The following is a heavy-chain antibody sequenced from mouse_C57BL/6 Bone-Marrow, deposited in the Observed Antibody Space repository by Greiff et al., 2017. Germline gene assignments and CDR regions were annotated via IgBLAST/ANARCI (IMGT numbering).Heavy chain of an antibody. CDR2: ISDGGSYT. V-gene: IGHV5-4*01. D-gene: IGHD2-12*01. Sequence: VQLKESGGGLVKPGGSLKLSCAASGFTFSSYAMSWVRQTPEKRLEWVATISDGGSYTYYPDNVKGRFTISRDNAKNNLYLQMSHLKSEDTAMYYCARDNYYSKEDYYAMDYWGQGTSVTVSS. CDR1: GFTFSSYA. CDR3: ARDNYYSKEDYYAMDY. J-gene: IGHJ4*01.